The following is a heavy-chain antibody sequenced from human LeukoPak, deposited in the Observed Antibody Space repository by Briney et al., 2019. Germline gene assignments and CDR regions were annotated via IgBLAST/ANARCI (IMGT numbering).Heavy chain of an antibody. Sequence: TGGSLRLSCAASGFTFSDYYMSWIRQAPGKGLEWVSYISSSGSTIYYADTVRGRFDISRDNSKNRLFLQMNSLRVEDPGVYYCAKRVPLTALDSWGQGTLVTVSS. J-gene: IGHJ5*01. CDR2: ISSSGSTI. V-gene: IGHV3-11*01. D-gene: IGHD3-3*01. CDR3: AKRVPLTALDS. CDR1: GFTFSDYY.